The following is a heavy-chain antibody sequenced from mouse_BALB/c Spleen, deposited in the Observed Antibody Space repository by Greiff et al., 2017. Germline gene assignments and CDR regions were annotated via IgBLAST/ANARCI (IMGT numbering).Heavy chain of an antibody. J-gene: IGHJ3*01. Sequence: EVQLQQSGAELVKPGASVKLSCTASGFNIKDTYMHWVKQRPEQGLEWIGRIDPANGNTKYDPKFQGKATITADTSSNTAYLQLSSLTSEDTAVYYCARLSSYDYGAYWGQGTLVTVSA. D-gene: IGHD2-4*01. CDR1: GFNIKDTY. CDR2: IDPANGNT. V-gene: IGHV14-3*02. CDR3: ARLSSYDYGAY.